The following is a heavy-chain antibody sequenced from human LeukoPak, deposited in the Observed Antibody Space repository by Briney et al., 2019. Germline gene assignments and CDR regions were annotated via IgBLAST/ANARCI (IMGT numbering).Heavy chain of an antibody. CDR2: IYSGGST. Sequence: GGSLMLSCAASGFTVISNYMSWVRQAPGKGLEWVSGIYSGGSTYYADSVKGRFTISRDNSKNTLYLQMNSLRAEDTALYYCARVPDAMLGYFDYWGQGTLVTVSS. CDR1: GFTVISNY. J-gene: IGHJ4*02. V-gene: IGHV3-53*01. D-gene: IGHD2-2*01. CDR3: ARVPDAMLGYFDY.